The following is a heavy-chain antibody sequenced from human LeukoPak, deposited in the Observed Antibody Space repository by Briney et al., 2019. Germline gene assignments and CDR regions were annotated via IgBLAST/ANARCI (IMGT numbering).Heavy chain of an antibody. CDR2: IYYSGST. CDR3: ASRTDYYDTSGPAFDI. CDR1: GGSITRSSYH. D-gene: IGHD3-22*01. J-gene: IGHJ3*02. Sequence: SETLSLTCTVSGGSITRSSYHWGWIRQPPGKGLEWIGNIYYSGSTYYNPSLKSRVTISVDTSKNHFSLNLNSVTAADTAVYYCASRTDYYDTSGPAFDIWGQGTMVTVSS. V-gene: IGHV4-39*07.